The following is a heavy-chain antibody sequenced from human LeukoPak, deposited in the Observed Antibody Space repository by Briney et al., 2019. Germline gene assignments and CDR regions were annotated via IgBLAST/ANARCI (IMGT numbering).Heavy chain of an antibody. CDR3: ARDPDGYRQGHHFDY. CDR1: GFTVSSNY. V-gene: IGHV3-66*01. J-gene: IGHJ4*02. Sequence: GGSLRLSCAASGFTVSSNYISWVRQTPGQGLELVSVIYSGGSTYYADSVKGRFTISRDNSKNTLYLQMNSLKAEDTAVYYCARDPDGYRQGHHFDYWGQGTLVTVSS. CDR2: IYSGGST. D-gene: IGHD5-18*01.